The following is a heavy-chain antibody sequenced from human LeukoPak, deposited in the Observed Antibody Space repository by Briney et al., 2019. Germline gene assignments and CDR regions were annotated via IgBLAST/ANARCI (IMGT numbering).Heavy chain of an antibody. D-gene: IGHD3-10*01. V-gene: IGHV4-34*01. Sequence: SETLSLTCAVYGGSFSGYHWSWIRQPPGKGLEWIGEINHSGSTNYNPSLKSRVTISVDTSKNQFSLKLSSVTAADTAVYYCARKPPARAMVRGVNWFDPWGQGTLVTVSS. CDR2: INHSGST. J-gene: IGHJ5*02. CDR1: GGSFSGYH. CDR3: ARKPPARAMVRGVNWFDP.